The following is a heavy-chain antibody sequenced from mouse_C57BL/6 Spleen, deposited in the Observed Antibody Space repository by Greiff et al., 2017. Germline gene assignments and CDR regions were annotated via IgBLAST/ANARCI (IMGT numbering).Heavy chain of an antibody. CDR3: ARHDGYYNKDAMDY. CDR1: GFSLTSYG. V-gene: IGHV2-2*01. Sequence: VHLVESGPGLVQPSQSLSITCTVSGFSLTSYGVHWVRQSPGKGLEWLGVIWSGGSTDYNAAFISRLSISKDNSKSQVFFKMNSLQADDTAIYYCARHDGYYNKDAMDYWGQGTSVTVSS. CDR2: IWSGGST. D-gene: IGHD2-3*01. J-gene: IGHJ4*01.